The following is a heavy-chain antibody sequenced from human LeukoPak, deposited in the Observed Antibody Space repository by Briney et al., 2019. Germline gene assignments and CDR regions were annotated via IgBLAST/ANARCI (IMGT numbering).Heavy chain of an antibody. CDR2: ISSSSSTI. CDR1: GFTFSSYS. D-gene: IGHD3-22*01. V-gene: IGHV3-48*01. J-gene: IGHJ4*02. CDR3: ARDGGSYYYDSSGYYYFDY. Sequence: GGSLRLSCAASGFTFSSYSMNWVRQAPEKGLEWVSYISSSSSTIYYADSVKGRFTISRDNAKNSLYLQMNSLRAEDTAVYYCARDGGSYYYDSSGYYYFDYWGQGTLVTVSS.